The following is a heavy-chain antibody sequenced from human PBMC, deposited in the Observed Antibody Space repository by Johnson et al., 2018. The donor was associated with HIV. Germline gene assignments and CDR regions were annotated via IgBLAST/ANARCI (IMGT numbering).Heavy chain of an antibody. Sequence: VQLVESGGGLVKPGGSLRLSCAASGFTFSSAWMSWVRQAPGKGLEWVGRIKSKTDGGTTDYAAPVTGRFTIARDDSKNALYLQMNNLRVEDTAVYYCARDATPWGGDYVGYAFDLWGQGTMVTVSS. CDR2: IKSKTDGGTT. CDR1: GFTFSSAW. D-gene: IGHD4-17*01. J-gene: IGHJ3*01. CDR3: ARDATPWGGDYVGYAFDL. V-gene: IGHV3-15*05.